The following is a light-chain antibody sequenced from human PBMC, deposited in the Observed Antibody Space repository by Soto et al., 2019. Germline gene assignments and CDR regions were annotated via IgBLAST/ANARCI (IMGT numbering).Light chain of an antibody. CDR3: QLFGSSRYT. V-gene: IGKV3-20*01. CDR2: GAS. CDR1: QSISSSY. J-gene: IGKJ2*01. Sequence: EIVLTQSPGTLSLSPGERATLACRASQSISSSYLAWYQQKPGQAPRLLIYGASSRATGIPDRFSGSGSGTDFTLTISRLEPEDFAAYYCQLFGSSRYTFGQGTKLEIK.